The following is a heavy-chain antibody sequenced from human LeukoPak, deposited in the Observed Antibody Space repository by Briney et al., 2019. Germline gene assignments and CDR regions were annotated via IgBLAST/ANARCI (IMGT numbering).Heavy chain of an antibody. J-gene: IGHJ4*02. CDR1: GGTFSSYA. V-gene: IGHV1-69*13. CDR2: IIPIFGTA. CDR3: AREGSSSWYPGYYFDY. D-gene: IGHD6-13*01. Sequence: SVKVSRKASGGTFSSYAISWVRQAPGQGLEWMGGIIPIFGTANYAQKFQGRVTITADESTSTAYMELSSLRSEDTAVYYCAREGSSSWYPGYYFDYWGQGTLVTVSS.